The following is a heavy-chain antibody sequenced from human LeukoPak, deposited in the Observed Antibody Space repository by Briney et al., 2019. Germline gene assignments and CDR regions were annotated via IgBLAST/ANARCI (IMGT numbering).Heavy chain of an antibody. CDR2: INHSGST. V-gene: IGHV4-34*01. CDR1: GGSISSYY. D-gene: IGHD2-2*01. J-gene: IGHJ6*03. CDR3: AAGCSSTSCFWFYYTDV. Sequence: SETLSLTCTVSGGSISSYYWSWIRQPPGRGLQWIGEINHSGSTNYNPSLKSRLTISVDTSKNQFSLKLSSVTAADTAVYYCAAGCSSTSCFWFYYTDVWAKGTTVTVSS.